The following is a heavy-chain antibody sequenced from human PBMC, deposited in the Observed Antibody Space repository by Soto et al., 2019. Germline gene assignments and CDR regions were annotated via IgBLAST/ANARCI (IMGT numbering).Heavy chain of an antibody. CDR1: GFTVSSSY. V-gene: IGHV3-53*05. J-gene: IGHJ4*02. D-gene: IGHD3-16*01. CDR3: ARDGGTYFDY. Sequence: GGSLRLSCAASGFTVSSSYMSWVRQAPGKGLEWVSVVYDDGRTSFADSVKGRFIISRDNPKNTLYLQMNSLRAEDTAVYYCARDGGTYFDYWGQGTLVTVSS. CDR2: VYDDGRT.